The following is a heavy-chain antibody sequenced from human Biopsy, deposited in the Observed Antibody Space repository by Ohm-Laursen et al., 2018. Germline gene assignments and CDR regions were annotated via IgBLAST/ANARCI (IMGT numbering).Heavy chain of an antibody. CDR1: EGTFSNYG. CDR3: AIDGNDFLTDCLKIDQ. Sequence: ASVKVSCKSPEGTFSNYGVNWVRQAPGQGLEWLGGNIPILGAGNYEQKFQDRVTVAADASTSTATMELRSLRSDDTAVYYCAIDGNDFLTDCLKIDQWGQGTLVTVSS. V-gene: IGHV1-69*13. CDR2: NIPILGAG. D-gene: IGHD3-9*01. J-gene: IGHJ4*02.